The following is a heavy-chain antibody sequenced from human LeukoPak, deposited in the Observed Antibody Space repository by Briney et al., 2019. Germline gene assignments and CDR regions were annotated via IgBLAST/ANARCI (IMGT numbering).Heavy chain of an antibody. CDR1: GYTFTGYY. CDR3: AISYGRVAGTDFDY. J-gene: IGHJ4*02. D-gene: IGHD6-19*01. Sequence: AASVRVSCKASGYTFTGYYMHWVRQAPGQGLEWMGWMNPSSGERKYVQSFQGRVTFTRDTSITTAYMELSSLTSDDTAVYYCAISYGRVAGTDFDYWGQGTLVSVAS. V-gene: IGHV1-2*02. CDR2: MNPSSGER.